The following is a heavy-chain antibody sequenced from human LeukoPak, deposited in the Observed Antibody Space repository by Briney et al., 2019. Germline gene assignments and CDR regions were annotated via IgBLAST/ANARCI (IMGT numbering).Heavy chain of an antibody. V-gene: IGHV4-34*01. Sequence: PSETLSLTCAVYGGSFSGYYWSWIRQPPGKGLEWIGSIYYSGSTYYNPSLKSRVTISVDTSKNQFSLKLSSVTAADTAVYYCARDVSSGYYYNSFAFDIWGQGQWSPSLQ. CDR1: GGSFSGYY. CDR3: ARDVSSGYYYNSFAFDI. CDR2: IYYSGST. D-gene: IGHD3-22*01. J-gene: IGHJ3*02.